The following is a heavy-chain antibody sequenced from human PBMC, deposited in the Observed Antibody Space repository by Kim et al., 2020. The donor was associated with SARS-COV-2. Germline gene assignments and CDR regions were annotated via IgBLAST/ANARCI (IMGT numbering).Heavy chain of an antibody. CDR3: ARDHCSGSSCDAFDI. J-gene: IGHJ3*02. Sequence: NPSLESRVSISLDTPKNEFSLGLTSVTAADTAMYYCARDHCSGSSCDAFDIWGQGTLVTVSS. V-gene: IGHV4-59*01. D-gene: IGHD2-2*01.